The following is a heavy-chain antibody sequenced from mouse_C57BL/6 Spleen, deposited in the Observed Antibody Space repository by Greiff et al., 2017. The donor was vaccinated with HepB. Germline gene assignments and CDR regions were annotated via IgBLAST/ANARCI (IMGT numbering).Heavy chain of an antibody. J-gene: IGHJ2*01. D-gene: IGHD1-1*01. CDR1: GFTFSDYY. CDR2: INYDGSST. Sequence: EVQRVESEGGLVQPGSSMKLSCTASGFTFSDYYMAWVRQVPEKGLEWVANINYDGSSTYYLDSLKSRFIISRDNAKNMLYLQMSSLKSEDTATYYCARGTTFDYWGQGTTLTVSS. V-gene: IGHV5-16*01. CDR3: ARGTTFDY.